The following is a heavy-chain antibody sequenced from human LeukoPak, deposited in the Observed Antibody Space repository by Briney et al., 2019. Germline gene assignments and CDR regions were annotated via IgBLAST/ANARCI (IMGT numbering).Heavy chain of an antibody. CDR3: ATATKVGATVNNWFDP. CDR1: GYIFSNYW. CDR2: IYPGDSDT. Sequence: KAGESLKISCKGSGYIFSNYWIAWVRQMPGKGLEWMGIIYPGDSDTIYSPSFQGQVTISGDKSISTAYLQWSSLKASDTAMYYCATATKVGATVNNWFDPWGQGTLVTVSS. D-gene: IGHD1-26*01. J-gene: IGHJ5*02. V-gene: IGHV5-51*01.